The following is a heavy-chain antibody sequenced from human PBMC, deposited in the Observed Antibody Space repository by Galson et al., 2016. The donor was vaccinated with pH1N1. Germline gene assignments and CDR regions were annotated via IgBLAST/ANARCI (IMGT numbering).Heavy chain of an antibody. J-gene: IGHJ3*01. CDR3: ARSFGSGWDWAAFDL. V-gene: IGHV1-69*10. Sequence: SVKVSCKASGGTFSSNAISWVRQGPGQGLEGVGGIIPIRGTPDFAQKFQGRLTPSADRSTGKFYMELSRLRSEDTDVYFCARSFGSGWDWAAFDLWGQGTVVTVSS. D-gene: IGHD6-19*01. CDR1: GGTFSSNA. CDR2: IIPIRGTP.